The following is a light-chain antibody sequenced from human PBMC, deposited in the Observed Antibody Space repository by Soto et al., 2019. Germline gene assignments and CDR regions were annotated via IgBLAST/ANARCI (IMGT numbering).Light chain of an antibody. V-gene: IGKV3-15*01. CDR2: GAS. Sequence: EIVMTQSPTIVSVSPGERATLSCRASQSVNSNLACYQQKPGQAPSLLISGASTRAPGIAARFSGSGSGTNVPLLISGLQSADFGVDYSQQYNDWPLYTFGQGTKLEIK. J-gene: IGKJ2*01. CDR3: QQYNDWPLYT. CDR1: QSVNSN.